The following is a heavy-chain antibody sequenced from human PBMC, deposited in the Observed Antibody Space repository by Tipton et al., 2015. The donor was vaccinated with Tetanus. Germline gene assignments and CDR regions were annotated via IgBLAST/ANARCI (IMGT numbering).Heavy chain of an antibody. V-gene: IGHV1-46*01. D-gene: IGHD1-1*01. Sequence: QLVQSGAEVKKPGASVKVSCKASGYTFTSYYLHWVRQDPGQGLEWMGIINPSGGSTSYAQKFQGRVNMTRDTSTSTVYMELSSLRSEDTAVYYCARGGYVSTLDYWGQGTLVTVSS. CDR1: GYTFTSYY. CDR3: ARGGYVSTLDY. J-gene: IGHJ4*02. CDR2: INPSGGST.